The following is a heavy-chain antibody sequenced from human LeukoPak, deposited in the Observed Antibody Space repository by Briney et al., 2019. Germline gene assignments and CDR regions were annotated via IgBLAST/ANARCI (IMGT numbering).Heavy chain of an antibody. V-gene: IGHV1-69*05. CDR2: IIPIFGTA. D-gene: IGHD6-13*01. CDR3: ARDTGQQLVHDAFDI. CDR1: GGTFSSYA. J-gene: IGHJ3*02. Sequence: SVKVSCKASGGTFSSYAISWVRQAPGQGLEWMGGIIPIFGTANYAQKFQGGVTITTDESTSTAYMELSSLRSEDTAVYYCARDTGQQLVHDAFDIWGQGTMVTVSS.